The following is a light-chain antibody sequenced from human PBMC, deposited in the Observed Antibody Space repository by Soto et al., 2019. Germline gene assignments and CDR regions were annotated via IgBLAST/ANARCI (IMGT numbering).Light chain of an antibody. CDR3: QSYDSSLSGGV. V-gene: IGLV1-40*01. J-gene: IGLJ3*02. Sequence: QSVVTQPPSVSGAPGQRVTISCTGSSSNIGAGYDVHWYQHLPGTAPKVLISGNNNRPSGVPDRFSGSNSGTSASLAITGLQAEDEADYYCQSYDSSLSGGVFGGGTKLTVL. CDR2: GNN. CDR1: SSNIGAGYD.